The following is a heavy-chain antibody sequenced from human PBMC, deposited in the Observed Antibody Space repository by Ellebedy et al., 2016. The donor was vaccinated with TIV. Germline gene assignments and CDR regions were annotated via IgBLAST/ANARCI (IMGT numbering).Heavy chain of an antibody. CDR2: ISSSSSYI. D-gene: IGHD6-6*01. J-gene: IGHJ4*02. CDR1: GFTFSSYS. V-gene: IGHV3-21*01. CDR3: ARTITRIAAHPPHDY. Sequence: GGSLRLXXAASGFTFSSYSMNWVRQAPGKGLEWVSSISSSSSYIYYADSVKGRFTISRDNAKNSLYLQMNSLRAEDTAVYYCARTITRIAAHPPHDYWGQGTLVTVSS.